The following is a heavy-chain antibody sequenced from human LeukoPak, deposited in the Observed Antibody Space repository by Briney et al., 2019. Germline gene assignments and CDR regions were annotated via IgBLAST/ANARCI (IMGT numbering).Heavy chain of an antibody. CDR2: IIPILGIA. Sequence: ASVKVSCKASGGTFSSYAISWVRQAPGQGLEWMGRIIPILGIANYAQKFQGRVTITADKSTSTAYMELSSLRSEDTALYYCARAPYDGAFDIWGQGTMVTVSS. V-gene: IGHV1-69*04. CDR3: ARAPYDGAFDI. CDR1: GGTFSSYA. J-gene: IGHJ3*02. D-gene: IGHD2-21*01.